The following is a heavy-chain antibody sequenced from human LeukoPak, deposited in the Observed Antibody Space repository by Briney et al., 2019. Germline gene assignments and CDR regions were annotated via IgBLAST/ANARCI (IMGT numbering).Heavy chain of an antibody. J-gene: IGHJ4*02. CDR3: ARDRGSGYDY. D-gene: IGHD3-10*01. Sequence: GGSLRLSCAASGFTFRSYWMSWVRQAPGKGLEGVAKIKEDGSEKYFVDSVKGRFTISRDNAKNSLYLQMNSLRAEDTAVYYCARDRGSGYDYWGQGTLVTVSS. V-gene: IGHV3-7*01. CDR2: IKEDGSEK. CDR1: GFTFRSYW.